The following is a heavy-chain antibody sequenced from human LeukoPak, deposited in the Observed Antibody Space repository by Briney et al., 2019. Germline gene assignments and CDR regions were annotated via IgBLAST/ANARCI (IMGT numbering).Heavy chain of an antibody. CDR2: IYYSGST. Sequence: SETLSLTCTVSGGSISSSSYYWGWIRQPPGKGLEWIGSIYYSGSTYYNPSLKSRVTISVDTSKNQFSLKLSSVTAADTAVYYCARDGGSYGGAHPYWGQGTLVTVSS. V-gene: IGHV4-39*07. CDR3: ARDGGSYGGAHPY. J-gene: IGHJ4*02. D-gene: IGHD1-26*01. CDR1: GGSISSSSYY.